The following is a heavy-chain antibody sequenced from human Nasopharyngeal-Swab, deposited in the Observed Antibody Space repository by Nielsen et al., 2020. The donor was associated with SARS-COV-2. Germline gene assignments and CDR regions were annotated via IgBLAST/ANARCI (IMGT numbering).Heavy chain of an antibody. J-gene: IGHJ5*02. CDR3: ARDPYYDFWSGYYTGGFDP. V-gene: IGHV3-48*02. D-gene: IGHD3-3*01. Sequence: GESLKISCAASGFTFSSYSMNWVRQAPGEGLEWVSYISSSSSTIYYADFVKGRFTISRDNAKNSLYLQMNSLRDEDTAVYYCARDPYYDFWSGYYTGGFDPWGQGTLVTVSS. CDR2: ISSSSSTI. CDR1: GFTFSSYS.